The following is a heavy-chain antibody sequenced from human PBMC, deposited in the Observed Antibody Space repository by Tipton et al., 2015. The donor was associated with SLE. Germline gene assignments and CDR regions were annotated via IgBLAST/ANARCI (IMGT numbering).Heavy chain of an antibody. CDR3: ARDEGDYVWGRYYGMDV. D-gene: IGHD3-16*01. CDR2: IYYSGST. Sequence: LRLSCTVSGGSISSGDYYWSWIRQPPGKGLEWIGYIYYSGSTYYNPSLKSRVTISVDTSKNQFSLKLSSVTAADTAVYYCARDEGDYVWGRYYGMDVWGQGTTVTVSS. J-gene: IGHJ6*02. CDR1: GGSISSGDYY. V-gene: IGHV4-30-4*01.